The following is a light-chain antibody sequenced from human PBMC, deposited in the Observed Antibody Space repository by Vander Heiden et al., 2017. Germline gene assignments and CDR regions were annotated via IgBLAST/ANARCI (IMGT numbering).Light chain of an antibody. CDR2: AAP. V-gene: IGKV1-39*01. Sequence: DIQMTQSPSSLSASVGDRVTITCRASQGVTSISSSYLNWYQQKSGKAPQLLIYAAPSLQSGVPSRFSGGGSATDFTLTISSLQPEDFATYYCQQSDATPYTFGQGTKMEIK. CDR1: QGVTSISSSY. J-gene: IGKJ2*01. CDR3: QQSDATPYT.